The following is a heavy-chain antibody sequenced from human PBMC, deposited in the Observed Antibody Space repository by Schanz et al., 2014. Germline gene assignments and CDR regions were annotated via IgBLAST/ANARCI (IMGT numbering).Heavy chain of an antibody. J-gene: IGHJ4*02. CDR3: ARVHHYDPSGWGYFDY. CDR1: GFTVSSDH. CDR2: IKQDGSEK. D-gene: IGHD3-22*01. Sequence: EVQLLESGGGLVKPGGSLRLSCAVSGFTVSSDHMSWVRQAPGKGLEWVANIKQDGSEKYYVDAVKGRFTISRDNAKNSMYLHMKSLRGEDTAVYYCARVHHYDPSGWGYFDYWGQGTLVTVSS. V-gene: IGHV3-7*02.